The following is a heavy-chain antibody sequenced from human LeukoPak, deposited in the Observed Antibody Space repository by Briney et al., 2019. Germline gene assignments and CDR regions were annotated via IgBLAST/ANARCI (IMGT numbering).Heavy chain of an antibody. Sequence: ASVKVSCKASGYTFTGYYMHWVRQAPGQGLEWMGWISAYNGNTNYAQKLQGRVTMTTDTSTSTAYMELRSLRSDDTAVYYCARTIVVVTTTHFDYWGQGTLVTVSS. CDR2: ISAYNGNT. V-gene: IGHV1-18*04. CDR3: ARTIVVVTTTHFDY. CDR1: GYTFTGYY. J-gene: IGHJ4*02. D-gene: IGHD3-22*01.